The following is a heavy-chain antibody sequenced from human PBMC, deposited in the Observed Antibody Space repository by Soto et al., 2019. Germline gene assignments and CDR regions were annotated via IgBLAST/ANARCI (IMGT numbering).Heavy chain of an antibody. CDR1: GFTFSSYAM. J-gene: IGHJ5*02. CDR2: IYHSGST. Sequence: VQLLESGGILVHPGGSLRLSCAASGFTFSSYAMTWVRQAPGKGLEWIGEIYHSGSTNYNPSLKSRVTISVDKSKNQFSLKLSSVTAADTAVYYCARAPYYYGSGSYMFYHWFDPWGQGTLVTVSS. D-gene: IGHD3-10*01. V-gene: IGHV4-4*02. CDR3: ARAPYYYGSGSYMFYHWFDP.